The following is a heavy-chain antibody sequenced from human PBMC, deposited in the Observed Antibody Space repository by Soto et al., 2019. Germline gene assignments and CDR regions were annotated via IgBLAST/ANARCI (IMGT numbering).Heavy chain of an antibody. Sequence: GGSLRLSCAASGFTFSSFGMHWVRQAPGKGLEWVAVISYDGSDKYHADSVKGRFTISRDNSKNTLYLQMNSLRAGDTAVYYCAKADVVVVPAAMPFDYWGRGTLVTVS. V-gene: IGHV3-30*18. J-gene: IGHJ4*02. CDR3: AKADVVVVPAAMPFDY. CDR2: ISYDGSDK. CDR1: GFTFSSFG. D-gene: IGHD2-2*01.